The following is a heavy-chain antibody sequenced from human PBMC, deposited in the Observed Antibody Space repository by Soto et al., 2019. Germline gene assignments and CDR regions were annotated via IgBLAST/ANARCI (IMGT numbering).Heavy chain of an antibody. CDR2: IHHTGST. CDR1: GGSITRRNHY. D-gene: IGHD1-26*01. Sequence: SETLSLTCTVAGGSITRRNHYWCWVRQPPGKGLEWVASIHHTGSTYYNPSLRARIRMSIDTSKNRFSLSLTSVTATDTATYFCSTSPYEDHNSEYHAFGGQEPRVPVPS. V-gene: IGHV4-39*03. CDR3: STSPYEDHNSEYHAF. J-gene: IGHJ4*02.